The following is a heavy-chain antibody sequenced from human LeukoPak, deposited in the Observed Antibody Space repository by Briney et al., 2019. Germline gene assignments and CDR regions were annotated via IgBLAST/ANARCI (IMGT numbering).Heavy chain of an antibody. CDR1: GGSISSYY. D-gene: IGHD3-3*01. Sequence: SETLSLTCTVSGGSISSYYWSWIRQPPGKGLEWIGYIYYSGSTNYNPSLKSRVTISVDTSKNQFSLKLSSVTAADTAVYYCARHPYYDLWVLDYWGQGTLVTVSS. CDR2: IYYSGST. CDR3: ARHPYYDLWVLDY. J-gene: IGHJ4*02. V-gene: IGHV4-59*01.